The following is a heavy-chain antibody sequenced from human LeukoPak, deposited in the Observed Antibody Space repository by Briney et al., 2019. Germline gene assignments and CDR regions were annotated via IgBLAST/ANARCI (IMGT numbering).Heavy chain of an antibody. Sequence: PGGSLRLSCAASGFSFSNYGMSWVRQAPGKGLEWVSVISGSGGSTDYADSVKGRFTISRDNSKNTLYLQMNSLRDEDTAVYYCAKTTGSGSYYNTFDIWGQGTMVTVSS. CDR2: ISGSGGST. V-gene: IGHV3-23*01. D-gene: IGHD3-10*01. CDR3: AKTTGSGSYYNTFDI. CDR1: GFSFSNYG. J-gene: IGHJ3*02.